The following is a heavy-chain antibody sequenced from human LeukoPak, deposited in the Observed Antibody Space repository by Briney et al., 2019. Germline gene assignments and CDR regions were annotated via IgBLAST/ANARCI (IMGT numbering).Heavy chain of an antibody. CDR2: INPNSGGT. D-gene: IGHD3-22*01. J-gene: IGHJ4*02. CDR1: GYTFTGYY. CDR3: ARDHYDSSGYGFDY. V-gene: IGHV1-2*02. Sequence: GASVKVSCKASGYTFTGYYMHWVRQAPGQGLEWMGWINPNSGGTTYAQKFQGRVTMTRDTSISTAYMELSRLRSDDTAVYYCARDHYDSSGYGFDYWGQGTLVTVSS.